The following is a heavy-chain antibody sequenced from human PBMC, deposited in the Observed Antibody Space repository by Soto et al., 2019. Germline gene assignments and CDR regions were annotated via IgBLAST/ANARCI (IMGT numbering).Heavy chain of an antibody. CDR3: VRDGHSGWLFDS. J-gene: IGHJ4*02. CDR2: IKPDGSQR. D-gene: IGHD6-19*01. CDR1: GFTFSTYW. V-gene: IGHV3-7*01. Sequence: PGGSLRLSCEASGFTFSTYWMSWIRQAPGKGLEWVGNIKPDGSQRYIVDSVQGRFTTSRDNARNSVYLQMNSLRVEDTAVYYCVRDGHSGWLFDSWGQGALVTVSS.